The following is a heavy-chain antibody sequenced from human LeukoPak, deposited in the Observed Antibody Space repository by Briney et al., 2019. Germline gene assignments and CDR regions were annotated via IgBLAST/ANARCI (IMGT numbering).Heavy chain of an antibody. D-gene: IGHD6-13*01. CDR1: GFTFSDYY. J-gene: IGHJ3*02. Sequence: GSLRLSCAASGFTFSDYYMSWIRQAPGKGLEWIGSIYHSGSTNYNPSLKSRVTISVDTSKNQFSLKLSSVTAADTAVYYCARLSGYSSSWYVGAFDIWGQGTMVTVSS. V-gene: IGHV4-38-2*01. CDR2: IYHSGST. CDR3: ARLSGYSSSWYVGAFDI.